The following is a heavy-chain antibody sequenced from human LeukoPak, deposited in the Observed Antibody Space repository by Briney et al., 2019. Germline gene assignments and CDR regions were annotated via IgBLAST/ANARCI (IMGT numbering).Heavy chain of an antibody. CDR1: GYSFTSYW. D-gene: IGHD5-12*01. Sequence: GESLKISCKGSGYSFTSYWIGWVRQMPGKGLEWMGIIYPGDSDTRYSPSFQGQVTISAYKSISTAYLQWSSLKASDTAMYYCARHSRTDIVATVMYDYWGQGTLVTVSS. CDR2: IYPGDSDT. V-gene: IGHV5-51*01. CDR3: ARHSRTDIVATVMYDY. J-gene: IGHJ4*02.